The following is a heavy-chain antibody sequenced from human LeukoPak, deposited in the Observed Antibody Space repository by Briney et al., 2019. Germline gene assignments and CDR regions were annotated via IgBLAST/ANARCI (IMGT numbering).Heavy chain of an antibody. CDR3: ARENRRLEGGAFDI. D-gene: IGHD1-14*01. J-gene: IGHJ3*02. Sequence: ASVKVSCKASGYTFTGCYMHWVRQAPGQGLEWMGWINPNSGGTNYAQKFQGWVTMTRDTSISTAYMELSRLRSDDTAVYYCARENRRLEGGAFDIWGQGTMVTVSS. CDR1: GYTFTGCY. CDR2: INPNSGGT. V-gene: IGHV1-2*04.